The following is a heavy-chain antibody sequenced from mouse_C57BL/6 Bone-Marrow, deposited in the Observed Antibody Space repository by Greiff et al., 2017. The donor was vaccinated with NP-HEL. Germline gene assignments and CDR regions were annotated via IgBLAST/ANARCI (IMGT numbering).Heavy chain of an antibody. Sequence: QVQLQQSGAELVKPGASVKLSCKASGYTFTNYWMHWVKQRPGRGLEWIGRIDPSSGGTKYNEKFKSKATLTVDKPSSTANMQLSSLTSEDSAVYYCARYYYGGGYFDYWGQGTTLTVSA. CDR3: ARYYYGGGYFDY. CDR2: IDPSSGGT. CDR1: GYTFTNYW. V-gene: IGHV1-72*01. J-gene: IGHJ2*01. D-gene: IGHD1-1*01.